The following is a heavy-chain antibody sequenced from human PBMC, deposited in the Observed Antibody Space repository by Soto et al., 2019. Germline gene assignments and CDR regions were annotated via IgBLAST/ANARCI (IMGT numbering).Heavy chain of an antibody. J-gene: IGHJ4*02. D-gene: IGHD7-27*01. V-gene: IGHV1-8*01. CDR3: AKGPRNWGFDY. CDR1: GYAFTSDD. Sequence: QVQLVQSGAEVKKPGASVKISCKASGYAFTSDDFNWVRQATGQGREWMGWMNPNNGNTAYAQKFQGXXTXTXXTSIATAYMELSSLTSEDTAVYYGAKGPRNWGFDYWGQGTLVTVSS. CDR2: MNPNNGNT.